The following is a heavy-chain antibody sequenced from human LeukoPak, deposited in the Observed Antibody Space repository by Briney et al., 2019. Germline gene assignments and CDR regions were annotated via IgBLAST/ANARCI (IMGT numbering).Heavy chain of an antibody. CDR3: ARGGGSGYSYG. CDR1: GGSISSYY. V-gene: IGHV4-59*01. J-gene: IGHJ4*02. Sequence: SETLSLTCTVSGGSISSYYWSWIRQPPGKGLEWIGYIYYSGSTNYNPSLKSRVTISVDTSKNQFSLKLSSVTAADTAVYYCARGGGSGYSYGWGQGTLVTVSS. CDR2: IYYSGST. D-gene: IGHD5-18*01.